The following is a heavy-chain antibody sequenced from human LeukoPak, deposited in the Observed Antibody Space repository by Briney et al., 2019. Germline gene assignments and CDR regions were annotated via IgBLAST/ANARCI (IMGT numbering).Heavy chain of an antibody. Sequence: ETLSLTCAVYGGSFSGYYWSWVRQAPGKGLEWVANIKQDGSEKYYVDSVKGRFTISRDNAKNSLYLQMNSLRAEDTAVYYCARDLELTIFGVVITRWFDPWGQGTLVTVSS. CDR1: GGSFSGYY. J-gene: IGHJ5*02. V-gene: IGHV3-7*01. CDR3: ARDLELTIFGVVITRWFDP. CDR2: IKQDGSEK. D-gene: IGHD3-3*01.